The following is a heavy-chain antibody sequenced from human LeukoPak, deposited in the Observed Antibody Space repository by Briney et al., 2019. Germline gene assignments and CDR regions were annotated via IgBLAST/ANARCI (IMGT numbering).Heavy chain of an antibody. CDR3: ARRIVGATARFDP. V-gene: IGHV5-51*01. D-gene: IGHD1-26*01. Sequence: GESLKISCKGSGYSFTSYWIGWVRQMPGKGLEWMGIIYPGDSDTRYSPAFQGQVTISADKSISTAYLQWSSLKASDTAMYYCARRIVGATARFDPWGEGTLVTVSS. CDR2: IYPGDSDT. J-gene: IGHJ5*02. CDR1: GYSFTSYW.